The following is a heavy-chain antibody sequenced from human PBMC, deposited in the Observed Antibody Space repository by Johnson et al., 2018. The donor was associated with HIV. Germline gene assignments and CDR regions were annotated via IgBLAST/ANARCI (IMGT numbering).Heavy chain of an antibody. J-gene: IGHJ3*02. Sequence: VQLVESGGGVVRPGGSLRLSCAASGFTFDDYGMSWVRQAPGKGLEWVSGLNWNGGSTGYADSVKGRFTISRDNSKNTLYLQMNSLRAEDAAIYYCARAGIVLLPAGAFDIWGQGTMVTVSS. D-gene: IGHD2-2*01. CDR3: ARAGIVLLPAGAFDI. V-gene: IGHV3-20*04. CDR2: LNWNGGST. CDR1: GFTFDDYG.